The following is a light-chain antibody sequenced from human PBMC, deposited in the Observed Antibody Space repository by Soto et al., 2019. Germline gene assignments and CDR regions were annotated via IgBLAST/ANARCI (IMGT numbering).Light chain of an antibody. J-gene: IGKJ1*01. V-gene: IGKV1-39*01. CDR2: ASS. CDR1: QSSSSY. Sequence: DIQMTQSPSSLSASVGDRVTITCRAVQSSSSYLXXYQQKPXKAPKLVIYASSSLQSGGPSRFSGSGSGTDFTLTISSLQPEDFATYYCQQSYSTHWTFGQGTKVDIK. CDR3: QQSYSTHWT.